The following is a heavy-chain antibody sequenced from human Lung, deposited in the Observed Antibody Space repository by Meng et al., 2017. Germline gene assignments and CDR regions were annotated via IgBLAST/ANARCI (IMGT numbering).Heavy chain of an antibody. V-gene: IGHV1-3*01. D-gene: IGHD6-19*01. CDR1: GYTFTSSA. CDR3: ARDFTSGSSGDP. CDR2: ITPGSGNT. Sequence: QVQLVQSGAEVKKPGASVKVSCKAFGYTFTSSAIHWVRQAPGQSLEWMGWITPGSGNTKYSQKFQGRVTITRVTSASTAYMELSTLRSEDTAVYYCARDFTSGSSGDPWGQGTLVTVSS. J-gene: IGHJ5*02.